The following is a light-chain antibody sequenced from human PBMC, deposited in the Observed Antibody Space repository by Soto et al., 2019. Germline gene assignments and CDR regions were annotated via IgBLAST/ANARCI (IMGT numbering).Light chain of an antibody. Sequence: DIQMTQSPSSLSASVGDRVTITCRASQDIENYLAWFQQKPGKAPKSLIYSASNLQSGVPPKFSGSGSGTDFTLTISSLQPEDSATYYCQQYNSYPLTFGGGTKVDSK. CDR1: QDIENY. CDR2: SAS. V-gene: IGKV1-16*02. CDR3: QQYNSYPLT. J-gene: IGKJ4*01.